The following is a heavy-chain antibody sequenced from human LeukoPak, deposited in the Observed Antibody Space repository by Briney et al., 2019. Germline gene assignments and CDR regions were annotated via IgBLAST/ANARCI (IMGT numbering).Heavy chain of an antibody. V-gene: IGHV3-21*01. D-gene: IGHD6-25*01. J-gene: IGHJ3*02. CDR3: AKGITAPTSLPDDDAFDI. CDR1: GFTFSSYS. Sequence: GGSLRLSCAASGFTFSSYSMNWVRQAPGKGLEWVSSISSGSTYMYYADSVKGRFTISRDNAKNSLYLQMNSLRAEDTAVYYCAKGITAPTSLPDDDAFDIWGQGTMVTVSS. CDR2: ISSGSTYM.